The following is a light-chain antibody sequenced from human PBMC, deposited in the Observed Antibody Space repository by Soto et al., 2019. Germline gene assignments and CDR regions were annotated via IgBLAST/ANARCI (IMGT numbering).Light chain of an antibody. CDR2: ATS. V-gene: IGKV3-20*01. CDR1: QSVDSRY. J-gene: IGKJ2*01. Sequence: ETVLTQSPGTLSLSPGEGATLSCRASQSVDSRYLAWYQQKPGQAPSLLISATSTRASGIPDRFSGSGSGTDFTLTISRLEPEDFAVYYCQQYATAPYTFGQGTTLEFK. CDR3: QQYATAPYT.